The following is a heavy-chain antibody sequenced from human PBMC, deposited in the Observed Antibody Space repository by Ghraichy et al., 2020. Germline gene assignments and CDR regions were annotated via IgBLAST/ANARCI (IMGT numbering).Heavy chain of an antibody. Sequence: SETLSLTCAVSGYSISSGYNWAWIRQPPGTGLEWIGSIYHSGSTFYNPSLKSRVTISVDTSNNQFSLDLTSVTAADTAVYYGASENWGLTLPDYWGQGTLVTVSS. CDR2: IYHSGST. V-gene: IGHV4-38-2*01. CDR3: ASENWGLTLPDY. D-gene: IGHD3-10*01. J-gene: IGHJ4*02. CDR1: GYSISSGYN.